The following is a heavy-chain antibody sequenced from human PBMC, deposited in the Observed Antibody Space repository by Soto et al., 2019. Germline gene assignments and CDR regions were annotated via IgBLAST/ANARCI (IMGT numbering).Heavy chain of an antibody. Sequence: GGSLRLSCGASGFTFSNSAMSWVRQAPGKGLEWAAGISGSGGSTYYADSVKGRFTISRDNSKNTLYLQMNSLRAEDTAVYYCAKRVDYYHSSGYYRYFDYWGQGTLVTVSS. D-gene: IGHD3-22*01. CDR3: AKRVDYYHSSGYYRYFDY. CDR1: GFTFSNSA. CDR2: ISGSGGST. J-gene: IGHJ4*02. V-gene: IGHV3-23*01.